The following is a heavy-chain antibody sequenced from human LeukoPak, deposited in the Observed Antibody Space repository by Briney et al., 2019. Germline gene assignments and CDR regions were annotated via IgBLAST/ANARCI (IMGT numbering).Heavy chain of an antibody. D-gene: IGHD2/OR15-2a*01. J-gene: IGHJ4*02. Sequence: PGGSLRLSCAASGFTFSTYSMNWVRQAPGKGPEWVSYISSSSSTIYYADSVKGRFTISRDNSKNTLYLQMNSLRAEDTAVYYCAKANSKGYYFDYWGQGTLVTVSS. CDR2: ISSSSSTI. CDR1: GFTFSTYS. CDR3: AKANSKGYYFDY. V-gene: IGHV3-48*01.